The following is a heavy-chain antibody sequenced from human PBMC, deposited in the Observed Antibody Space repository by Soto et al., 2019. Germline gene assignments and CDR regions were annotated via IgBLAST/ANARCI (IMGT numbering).Heavy chain of an antibody. CDR1: GFTFSSYS. CDR2: ISSSSSYI. D-gene: IGHD6-13*01. CDR3: AREAAAAGTAPFDY. V-gene: IGHV3-21*01. Sequence: PGGSLRLSCAASGFTFSSYSMNWVRQAPGKGLEWVSSISSSSSYIYYADSVKGRFTISRDNAKNSLYLQMNSLRAEDTAVYYCAREAAAAGTAPFDYWGQGTLVTVSS. J-gene: IGHJ4*02.